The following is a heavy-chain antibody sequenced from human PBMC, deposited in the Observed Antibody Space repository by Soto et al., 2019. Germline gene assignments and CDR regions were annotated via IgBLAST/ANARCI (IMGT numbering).Heavy chain of an antibody. CDR2: IYYSGST. CDR3: AIQTLDIVGTSGWLCEFDY. Sequence: PSETLSLTCTVSGGSISSYYWSWIRQPPGKGLKWIGYIYYSGSTNYNPSIKSRVTISVDTSKNQFSLKLSSATAADTAMYYCAIQTLDIVGTSGWLCEFDYCGQGTLVTVSA. CDR1: GGSISSYY. D-gene: IGHD5-12*01. V-gene: IGHV4-59*08. J-gene: IGHJ4*02.